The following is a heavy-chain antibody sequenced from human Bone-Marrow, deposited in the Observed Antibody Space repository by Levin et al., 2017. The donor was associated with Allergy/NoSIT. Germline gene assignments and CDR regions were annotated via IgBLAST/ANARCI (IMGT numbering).Heavy chain of an antibody. CDR1: GFTV. J-gene: IGHJ3*02. CDR2: ISHDGSST. V-gene: IGHV3-33*08. D-gene: IGHD6-19*01. Sequence: HTGGSLRLSCATPGFTVHWVRQAPGKGLEWVAAISHDGSSTYYADSVKGRFTVSRDDSKNTVWLQMNSLRVDDTAVYHCARGVYSSGRCDVLDMWGQGTMVTVSS. CDR3: ARGVYSSGRCDVLDM.